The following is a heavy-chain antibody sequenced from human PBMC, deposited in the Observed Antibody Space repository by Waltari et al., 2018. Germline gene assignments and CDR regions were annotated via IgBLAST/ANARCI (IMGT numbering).Heavy chain of an antibody. D-gene: IGHD3-9*01. CDR1: GFPFSDYA. J-gene: IGHJ4*02. CDR3: ATRYT. V-gene: IGHV3-23*01. CDR2: ISAGGEDT. Sequence: VQLLESGGGLVQPGGSLRLSCAAFGFPFSDYAMNWFRQPPGKGLEWVSGISAGGEDTYYAESVKGRFTISRDNSKNTLYVQLSSLTAQDTAVYYCATRYTWGQGTLVTVSS.